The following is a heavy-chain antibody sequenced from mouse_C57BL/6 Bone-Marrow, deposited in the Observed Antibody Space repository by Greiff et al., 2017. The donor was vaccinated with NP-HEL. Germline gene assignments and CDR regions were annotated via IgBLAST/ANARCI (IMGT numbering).Heavy chain of an antibody. V-gene: IGHV1-55*01. Sequence: QVQLQQPGAELVKPGASVKMSCKASGYTFTSYWITWVKQRPGQGLEWIGDIYPGSGSTNYNEKFKSKATLTVDTSSSTAYMQLSSLTSEDSAVYYCARMGDYYGSSPYFDYWGQGTTLTVSS. CDR3: ARMGDYYGSSPYFDY. CDR2: IYPGSGST. CDR1: GYTFTSYW. D-gene: IGHD1-1*01. J-gene: IGHJ2*01.